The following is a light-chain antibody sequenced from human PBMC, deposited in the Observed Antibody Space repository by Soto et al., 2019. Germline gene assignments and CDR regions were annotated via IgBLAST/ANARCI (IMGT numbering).Light chain of an antibody. V-gene: IGLV1-47*01. Sequence: QSVLTQSPSASGTPGQRVTISCSGSSSNIGSFYVYWYQQLPGSAPKLLIYRNSQRPSGVPDRFSGSKSGTSASLAISGLRSEEEADYYCAAWDDSMRVMFGGGTQLTVL. J-gene: IGLJ3*02. CDR1: SSNIGSFY. CDR2: RNS. CDR3: AAWDDSMRVM.